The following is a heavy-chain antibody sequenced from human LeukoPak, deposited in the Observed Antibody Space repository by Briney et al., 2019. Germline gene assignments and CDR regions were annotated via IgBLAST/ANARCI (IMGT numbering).Heavy chain of an antibody. V-gene: IGHV3-23*01. D-gene: IGHD3-22*01. CDR2: ISGNCGST. CDR3: AKGTYSSGYYPERSFDY. Sequence: GGSLRLSCAASGFTFSSYAMCWVRQAPGKGLEWVSAISGNCGSTYYADSVNGGFTISSDNSNNTLYLQMNSLRAEDTAVYYCAKGTYSSGYYPERSFDYWGQGTLVTVSS. J-gene: IGHJ4*02. CDR1: GFTFSSYA.